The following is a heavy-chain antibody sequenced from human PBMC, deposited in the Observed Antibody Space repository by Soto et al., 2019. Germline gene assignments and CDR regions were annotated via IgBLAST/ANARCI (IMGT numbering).Heavy chain of an antibody. Sequence: LRLSCAASGFTFSSYGMHWVRQAPGKGLEWVAVISYDGSNKYYADSVKGRFTISRDNSKNTLYLQMNSLRAEDTAVYYCAKDLSAAAGAPWFDPWGQGTLVTVSS. CDR2: ISYDGSNK. V-gene: IGHV3-30*18. J-gene: IGHJ5*02. CDR1: GFTFSSYG. CDR3: AKDLSAAAGAPWFDP. D-gene: IGHD6-13*01.